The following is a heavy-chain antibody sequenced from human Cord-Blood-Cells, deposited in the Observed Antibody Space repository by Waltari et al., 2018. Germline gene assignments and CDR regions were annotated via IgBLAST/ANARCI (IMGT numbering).Heavy chain of an antibody. CDR2: IYHSGST. CDR3: ARDRGSSEYFQH. Sequence: QVQLQESGPGLVKPSETLSLTCAVSGYSISSGYYWGWIRQPPGKGLEWIGSIYHSGSTYYNPSLKSRVTISVDTSKNQFSLKLSSVTAADTAVYYCARDRGSSEYFQHWGQGTLVTVSS. D-gene: IGHD1-26*01. CDR1: GYSISSGYY. V-gene: IGHV4-38-2*02. J-gene: IGHJ1*01.